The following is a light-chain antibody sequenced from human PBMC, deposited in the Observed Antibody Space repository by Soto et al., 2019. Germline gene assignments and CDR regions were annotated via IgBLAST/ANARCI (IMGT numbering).Light chain of an antibody. CDR3: QQSYSTPPIT. CDR2: AAS. Sequence: DFRMTQSPSTLSASVGDRVTISCRASQSISRWLAWYQQKPGKAPKLLIYAASSLQSGVPSRFSGSGSGTDFTLTISSLQPEDFATYDCQQSYSTPPITFGQGTRLEIK. J-gene: IGKJ5*01. V-gene: IGKV1-39*01. CDR1: QSISRW.